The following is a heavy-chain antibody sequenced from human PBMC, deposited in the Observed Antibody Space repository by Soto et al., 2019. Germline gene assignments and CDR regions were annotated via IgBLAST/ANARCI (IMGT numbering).Heavy chain of an antibody. D-gene: IGHD3-3*01. Sequence: GGSLRLSCAASGFTFSDYYMSWIRQAPGKGLEWVSYISSSGSTIYYADSVKGRFTISRDNAKNSLYLQMNSLRAEDTAVYYCARATIFGVVGNWFDPWGQGTLVTVSS. V-gene: IGHV3-11*01. CDR1: GFTFSDYY. CDR3: ARATIFGVVGNWFDP. J-gene: IGHJ5*02. CDR2: ISSSGSTI.